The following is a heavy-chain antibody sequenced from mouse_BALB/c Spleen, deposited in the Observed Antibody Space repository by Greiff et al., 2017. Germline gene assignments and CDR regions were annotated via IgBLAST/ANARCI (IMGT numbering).Heavy chain of an antibody. J-gene: IGHJ4*01. D-gene: IGHD4-1*01. CDR1: GFNIKDTY. V-gene: IGHV14-3*02. CDR2: IDPANGNT. CDR3: ARDWDGEAMDY. Sequence: EVKLMESGAELVKPGASVKLSCTASGFNIKDTYMHWVKQRPEQGLEWIGRIDPANGNTKYDPKFQGKATITADTSSNTAYLQLSSLTSEDTAVYYCARDWDGEAMDYWGQGTSVTVSS.